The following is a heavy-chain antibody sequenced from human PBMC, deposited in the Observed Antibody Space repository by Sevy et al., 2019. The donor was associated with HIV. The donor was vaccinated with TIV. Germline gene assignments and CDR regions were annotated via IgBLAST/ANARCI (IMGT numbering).Heavy chain of an antibody. D-gene: IGHD3-10*01. CDR3: AKDSVGQLFGYYFDY. J-gene: IGHJ4*02. CDR1: GFTFSSYA. Sequence: GGSLRLSCAASGFTFSSYAMSWVRQAPGKGLGWVSAISGSGGSTYYADSVKGRFTISRDNSKNTLYLQMNSLRAEDTAVYYCAKDSVGQLFGYYFDYWGQGTLVTVSS. V-gene: IGHV3-23*01. CDR2: ISGSGGST.